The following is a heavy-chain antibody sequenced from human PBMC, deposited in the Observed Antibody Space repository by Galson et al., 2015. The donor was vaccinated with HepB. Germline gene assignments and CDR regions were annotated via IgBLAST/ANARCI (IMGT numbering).Heavy chain of an antibody. CDR1: GGTFSSYA. V-gene: IGHV1-69*13. Sequence: SVKVSCKASGGTFSSYAISWVRQAPGQGLEWMGGIIPIFGTANYAQKFQGRVTITADESTSTAYMELSSLRSEDTAVYYCASPRGPSVVSDAFDIWGQGTMVTVSS. D-gene: IGHD2-15*01. CDR2: IIPIFGTA. J-gene: IGHJ3*02. CDR3: ASPRGPSVVSDAFDI.